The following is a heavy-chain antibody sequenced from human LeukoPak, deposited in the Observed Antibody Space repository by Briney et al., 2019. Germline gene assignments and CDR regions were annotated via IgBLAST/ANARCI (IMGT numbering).Heavy chain of an antibody. J-gene: IGHJ6*02. Sequence: PGGSLRLSCAASGFTVSSNYMSWVRQAPGKGLEWVSVIYSGGSTYYADSVKSRFTISRDNSKNTLYLQMNSLRAEDTAVYYCARGPDSSGWYEDGMDVWGQGTTVTVSS. D-gene: IGHD6-19*01. CDR1: GFTVSSNY. CDR3: ARGPDSSGWYEDGMDV. V-gene: IGHV3-53*01. CDR2: IYSGGST.